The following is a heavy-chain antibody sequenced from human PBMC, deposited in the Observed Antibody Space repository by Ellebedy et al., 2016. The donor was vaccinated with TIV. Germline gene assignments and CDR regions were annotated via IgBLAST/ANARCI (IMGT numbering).Heavy chain of an antibody. D-gene: IGHD3-22*01. CDR1: GFTFSRYS. V-gene: IGHV3-21*01. J-gene: IGHJ4*02. CDR2: ISSSSSYI. CDR3: AREGTMIAHEVFYLDY. Sequence: GESLKISCAASGFTFSRYSMNWVRQAPGKGLEWVASISSSSSYIYYADSVKGRLTISRDTAKNSLYLQMNSLRAEDTAVYYCAREGTMIAHEVFYLDYWGQGTLVTVSS.